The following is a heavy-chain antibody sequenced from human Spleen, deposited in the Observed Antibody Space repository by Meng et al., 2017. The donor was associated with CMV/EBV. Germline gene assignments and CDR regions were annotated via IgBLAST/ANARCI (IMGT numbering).Heavy chain of an antibody. V-gene: IGHV3-30*04. CDR3: AREVRMAWDY. D-gene: IGHD5-24*01. Sequence: GESLKISCAASGFTFISFAMHWVRQAPGKGLEWVAFISYDGSNTFYADSVKGRFTISRDNSKNTLYLQMNSLRAEDTAVYYCAREVRMAWDYWGQGTLVTVSS. CDR2: ISYDGSNT. CDR1: GFTFISFA. J-gene: IGHJ4*02.